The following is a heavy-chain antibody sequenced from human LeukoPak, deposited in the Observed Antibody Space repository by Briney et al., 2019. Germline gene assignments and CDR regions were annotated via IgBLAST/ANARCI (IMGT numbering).Heavy chain of an antibody. CDR2: ISSSSSYI. J-gene: IGHJ5*02. D-gene: IGHD6-13*01. Sequence: GGSLRLSCAASGFTFSSYSMNWVRQAPGKGLEWVSSISSSSSYIYYADSVKGRFTISRDNAKNSLYLQVNSLRAEDTAVYYCARVRLAAAGTWTPWGQGTLVTVSS. CDR1: GFTFSSYS. CDR3: ARVRLAAAGTWTP. V-gene: IGHV3-21*04.